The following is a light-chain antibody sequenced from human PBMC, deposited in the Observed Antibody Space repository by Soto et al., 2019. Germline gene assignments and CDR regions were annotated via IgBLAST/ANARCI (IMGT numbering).Light chain of an antibody. CDR2: EVT. CDR3: SSYTTNITPVV. CDR1: SGDIGGYNY. Sequence: SLTQPASVSGSPGQSITISCTGTSGDIGGYNYVSWYQQHPGKAPKLLISEVTNRPSGVSNRFSGSKSGNTASLTISGLQAEDEADYYCSSYTTNITPVVFGGGTQLTVL. J-gene: IGLJ2*01. V-gene: IGLV2-14*01.